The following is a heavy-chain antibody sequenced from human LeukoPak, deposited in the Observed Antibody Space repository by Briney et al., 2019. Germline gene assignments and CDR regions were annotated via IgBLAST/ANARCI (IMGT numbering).Heavy chain of an antibody. CDR3: ARRVKLLYVDYYYYYMGV. CDR2: IYYSGST. CDR1: GGSISSSSYY. V-gene: IGHV4-39*07. Sequence: KPSETLSLTCTVSGGSISSSSYYWGWIRQPPGKGLEWIRSIYYSGSTYYNPSLKSRVTISVDTSKNQFSLKLSSVTAADTAVYYCARRVKLLYVDYYYYYMGVWGKGTTVTVSS. J-gene: IGHJ6*03. D-gene: IGHD2-2*02.